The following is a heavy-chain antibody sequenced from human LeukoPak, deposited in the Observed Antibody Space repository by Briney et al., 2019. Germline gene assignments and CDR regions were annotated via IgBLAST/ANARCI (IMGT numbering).Heavy chain of an antibody. CDR2: IHHSGNT. D-gene: IGHD1-26*01. Sequence: SETLSLTCTVSGYSISSGYYWGWIRQPPGKGLEWIGSIHHSGNTYYNPSLKSRVTISVDTSKNQFSLKLSSVTAADTAVYYCARGRAQVRGSYSWFDPWGQGTLVTVSS. CDR1: GYSISSGYY. J-gene: IGHJ5*02. V-gene: IGHV4-38-2*02. CDR3: ARGRAQVRGSYSWFDP.